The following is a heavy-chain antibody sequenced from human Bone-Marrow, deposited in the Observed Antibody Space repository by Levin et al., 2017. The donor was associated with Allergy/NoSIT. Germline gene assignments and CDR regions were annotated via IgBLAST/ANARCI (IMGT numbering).Heavy chain of an antibody. Sequence: QSGGSLRLSCAASGFTFSSYSINWVRQAPGKGLEWVSAISGGGRTYYADSVKGRFTTSRDNSRNTLYLQMNSLGAEDTAIYYCARARGSWNFDYWGQGTLVTVSS. J-gene: IGHJ4*02. CDR2: ISGGGRT. V-gene: IGHV3-23*01. D-gene: IGHD2-15*01. CDR1: GFTFSSYS. CDR3: ARARGSWNFDY.